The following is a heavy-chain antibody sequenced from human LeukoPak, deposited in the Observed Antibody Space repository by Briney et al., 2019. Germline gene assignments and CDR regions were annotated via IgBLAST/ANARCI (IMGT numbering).Heavy chain of an antibody. Sequence: GGSLRLSCAASGFTFNAYWMHWVRQDPGKGLVWVSRVSDDGNSGSYADSVKGRFTISRDNAKNTLYLQMNSLRAEDTAVYYCARDIIEVVVPAATPPTFDYWGQGTLVTVSS. D-gene: IGHD2-2*01. V-gene: IGHV3-74*01. CDR3: ARDIIEVVVPAATPPTFDY. CDR2: VSDDGNSG. J-gene: IGHJ4*02. CDR1: GFTFNAYW.